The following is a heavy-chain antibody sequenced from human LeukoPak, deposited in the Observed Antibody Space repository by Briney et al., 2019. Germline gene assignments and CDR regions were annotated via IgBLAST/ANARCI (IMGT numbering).Heavy chain of an antibody. CDR2: INPSGGST. V-gene: IGHV1-46*01. Sequence: GASVKVSCKASGYTFTSYYMHWVRQAPGQGLEWMGIINPSGGSTSYAQKFQGRVTMTGDTSTSTVYMELSSLRSEDTAVYYCARLRWLQPRQTRADDYWGQGTLVTVSS. D-gene: IGHD5-24*01. CDR3: ARLRWLQPRQTRADDY. CDR1: GYTFTSYY. J-gene: IGHJ4*02.